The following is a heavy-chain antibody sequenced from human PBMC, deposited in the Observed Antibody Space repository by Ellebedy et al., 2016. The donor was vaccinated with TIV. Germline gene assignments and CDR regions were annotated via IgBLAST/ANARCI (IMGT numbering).Heavy chain of an antibody. V-gene: IGHV3-7*04. Sequence: GGSLRLXCVASGFSFSSYWLSWVRQAPGKGLEWVANINQDGSENFYLDSVKGRFTVSRDNVKNSLYLQMSSLRAEDTAVYYCARGISSSPGIDSWGQGTLVTVSS. J-gene: IGHJ4*02. CDR1: GFSFSSYW. CDR3: ARGISSSPGIDS. CDR2: INQDGSEN. D-gene: IGHD2-15*01.